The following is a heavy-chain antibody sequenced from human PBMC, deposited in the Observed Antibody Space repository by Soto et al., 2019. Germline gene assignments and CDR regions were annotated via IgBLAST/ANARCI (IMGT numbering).Heavy chain of an antibody. Sequence: ESWGGVVQPGRSLRLSCAASGFIFSDYAMHWVRQAPGKGLEWVAVISYGGDNKYYADSVRGRFAISRDNLKNTLDLQMNSLNTEDTAVYHCAKARHSTSWYGLEADFWGQGTLVTVSS. CDR2: ISYGGDNK. CDR1: GFIFSDYA. J-gene: IGHJ4*02. V-gene: IGHV3-30*09. CDR3: AKARHSTSWYGLEADF. D-gene: IGHD6-13*01.